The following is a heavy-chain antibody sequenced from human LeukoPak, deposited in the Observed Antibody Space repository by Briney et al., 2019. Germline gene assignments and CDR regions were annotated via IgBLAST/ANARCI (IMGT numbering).Heavy chain of an antibody. CDR2: INHRGST. V-gene: IGHV4-34*01. Sequence: PSETLSLTCAVYGGSFSGYYWSWIRQPPGKGLEWIGEINHRGSTNYNPSLKSRVTISVDTSKNQFSLKLSSVTAADTAVYYCQAAVADYWGQGTLVTVSS. CDR1: GGSFSGYY. D-gene: IGHD6-19*01. J-gene: IGHJ4*02. CDR3: QAAVADY.